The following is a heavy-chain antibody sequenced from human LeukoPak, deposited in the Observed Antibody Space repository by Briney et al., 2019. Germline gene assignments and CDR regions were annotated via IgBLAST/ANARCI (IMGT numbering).Heavy chain of an antibody. V-gene: IGHV4-61*02. J-gene: IGHJ4*02. D-gene: IGHD3-22*01. CDR3: AREAAHYYDRSGYSGPLDY. CDR1: GYSISSGYY. Sequence: SETLSLTCAVSGYSISSGYYWGWIRQPAGKGLEWIGRIYTSGTTNYNPSLKSRVTISVDTSKNQFSLKLRSVTAADTAVYFCAREAAHYYDRSGYSGPLDYWGQGTLVTVSS. CDR2: IYTSGTT.